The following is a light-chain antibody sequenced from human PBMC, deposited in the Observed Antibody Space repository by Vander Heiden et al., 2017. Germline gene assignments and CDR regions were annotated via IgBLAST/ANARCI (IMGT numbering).Light chain of an antibody. J-gene: IGLJ2*01. Sequence: QSVLTQPPSVSGAPGQRVPISCPGSSSHIGTGYDVHWYQPLPGTAPKLLIYGNSNRPTGVPDRLSGSKSGTSASLAITGLQAEDEADYYCQSYDSSLSGHVVFGGGTKLTVL. CDR2: GNS. CDR1: SSHIGTGYD. CDR3: QSYDSSLSGHVV. V-gene: IGLV1-40*01.